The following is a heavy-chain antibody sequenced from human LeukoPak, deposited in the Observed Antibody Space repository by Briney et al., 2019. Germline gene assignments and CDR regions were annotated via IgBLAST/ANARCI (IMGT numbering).Heavy chain of an antibody. CDR2: ISSSGGTT. V-gene: IGHV3-23*01. CDR1: GFMFSDYA. D-gene: IGHD3-3*01. J-gene: IGHJ4*02. CDR3: AKDPRQYYDVPVGY. Sequence: GGSLRLSCVASGFMFSDYAMSWVRQAPGKGLEWVSSISSSGGTTFYADSVKGRFTISRDLFKKTVHLEMKAMRAEDTAVYYCAKDPRQYYDVPVGYWGQGTLVTVSP.